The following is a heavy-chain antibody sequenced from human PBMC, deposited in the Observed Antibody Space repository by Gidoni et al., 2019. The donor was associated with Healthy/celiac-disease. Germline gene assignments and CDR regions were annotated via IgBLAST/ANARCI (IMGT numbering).Heavy chain of an antibody. D-gene: IGHD6-13*01. Sequence: QVQLVESGGGLVKPGGSLRLSCAASGFPFSDYYMSWIRQAPGKGLQWVSYIRSSGSTIYYADSVKGRFTISRDNAKNSLYLQMNSLRAEDTAVYYCARVRYHSSWYMSAYFDYWGQGTLVAVSS. J-gene: IGHJ4*02. CDR3: ARVRYHSSWYMSAYFDY. CDR2: IRSSGSTI. V-gene: IGHV3-11*01. CDR1: GFPFSDYY.